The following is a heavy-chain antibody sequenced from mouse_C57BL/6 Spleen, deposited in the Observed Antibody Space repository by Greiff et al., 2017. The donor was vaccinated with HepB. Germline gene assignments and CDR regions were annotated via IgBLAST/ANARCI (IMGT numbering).Heavy chain of an antibody. J-gene: IGHJ3*01. Sequence: VQLQQSGAELVKPGASVKISCKASGYAFSSYWMNWVKQRPGKGLEWIGQIYPGDGDTNYNGKFKGKATLTADTSSSTAYMQLSSLTSEDSAVYFCARDYYGSGFAYWGQGTLVTVSA. CDR2: IYPGDGDT. D-gene: IGHD1-1*01. V-gene: IGHV1-80*01. CDR3: ARDYYGSGFAY. CDR1: GYAFSSYW.